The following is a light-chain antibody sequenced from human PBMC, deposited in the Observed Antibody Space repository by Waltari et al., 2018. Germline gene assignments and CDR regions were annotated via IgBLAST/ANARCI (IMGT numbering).Light chain of an antibody. CDR1: QSVSRH. V-gene: IGKV3-15*01. CDR2: GAY. CDR3: QQYISWPWT. J-gene: IGKJ1*01. Sequence: VMTQSPATLSVSPGERATLSCRASQSVSRHLAWYQQKPGQAPRLLIYGAYTRGTGIPARFSGSGSGTEFSLTISSLQSEDFAVYYCQQYISWPWTFGQGTKVEIK.